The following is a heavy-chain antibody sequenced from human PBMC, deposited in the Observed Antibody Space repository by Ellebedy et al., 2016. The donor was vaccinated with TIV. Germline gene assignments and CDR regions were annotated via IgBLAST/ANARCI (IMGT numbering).Heavy chain of an antibody. D-gene: IGHD6-19*01. J-gene: IGHJ4*02. CDR3: AKQAVAGRYFDY. CDR1: GFTFSSYG. V-gene: IGHV3-33*06. Sequence: GESLKISCTVSGFTFSSYGMHWVRQAPGKGLEWVAVIWYDGSNKYYAESVKGRFTISRDNSKNTLYLQMNSLRAEDTAVYYCAKQAVAGRYFDYWGQGTLVTVSS. CDR2: IWYDGSNK.